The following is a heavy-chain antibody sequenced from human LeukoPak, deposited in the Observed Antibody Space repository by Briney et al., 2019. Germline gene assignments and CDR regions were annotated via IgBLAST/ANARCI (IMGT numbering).Heavy chain of an antibody. V-gene: IGHV3-74*01. J-gene: IGHJ4*02. Sequence: GGSLRLSCAASGFTFSSYWMHWVHQAPGKGLVWVSRINSDGSSTNYADSVKGRFTISRDNAKNTLYLQMNSLRAEDTAVYYCARARYQLLDIDYWGQGTQVTVSS. CDR1: GFTFSSYW. CDR3: ARARYQLLDIDY. CDR2: INSDGSST. D-gene: IGHD2-2*01.